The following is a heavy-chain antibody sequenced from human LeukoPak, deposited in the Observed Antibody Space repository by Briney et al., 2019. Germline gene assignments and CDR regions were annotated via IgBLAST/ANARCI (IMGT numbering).Heavy chain of an antibody. V-gene: IGHV3-74*01. CDR1: GFTFSSYW. CDR3: ARDQGVAGWFSA. J-gene: IGHJ4*02. CDR2: MNGDGSVI. Sequence: GGSLRLSCAASGFTFSSYWMSWVRQAPGKGLVWVARMNGDGSVINYADSVKGRFTISRDNAKNTVFLQMNGLRVDDTAMYYCARDQGVAGWFSAWGQGTLVTVSS. D-gene: IGHD2-15*01.